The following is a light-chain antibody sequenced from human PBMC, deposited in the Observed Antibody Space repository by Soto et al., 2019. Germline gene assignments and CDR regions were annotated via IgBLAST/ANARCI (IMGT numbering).Light chain of an antibody. CDR1: QSISNW. CDR2: KAS. CDR3: QQYNSFPT. V-gene: IGKV1-5*03. J-gene: IGKJ1*01. Sequence: DIPMTQSPSTLSASVGDRVTITCRASQSISNWLAWYQQKPGKAPKLLIYKASSLESGVPSRFSGSGSGTEFTLTISSLQPYDFATYYCQQYNSFPTFGQGTKVEIK.